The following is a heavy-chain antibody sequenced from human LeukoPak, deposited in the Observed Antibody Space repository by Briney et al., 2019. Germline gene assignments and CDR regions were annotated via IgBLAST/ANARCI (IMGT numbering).Heavy chain of an antibody. CDR3: VRDSHGYPFYFDY. CDR1: GGSISSYY. Sequence: PSETLSLTCTVSGGSISSYYWSWIRQPPGKGLEWIGYIYYSGSTNYNPSLKSRVTISVDTSKNQFSLKLSSVTAADTAVYYCVRDSHGYPFYFDYWGQGTLVTVSS. J-gene: IGHJ4*02. CDR2: IYYSGST. D-gene: IGHD5-18*01. V-gene: IGHV4-59*01.